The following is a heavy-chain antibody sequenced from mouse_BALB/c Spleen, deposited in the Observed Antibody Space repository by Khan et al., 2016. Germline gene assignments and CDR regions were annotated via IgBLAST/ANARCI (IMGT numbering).Heavy chain of an antibody. Sequence: QVQLQQSGAELVRPGTSVKVSCKASGYAFTNYLIEWVKQRPGQGLEWIGVINPGSGGTNYNEKFKGKATLTADKSSSTAYMQLSSLTSDDSAVYFCAGSTAWFAYWGQGTLVTVSA. CDR2: INPGSGGT. CDR3: AGSTAWFAY. CDR1: GYAFTNYL. D-gene: IGHD1-1*01. V-gene: IGHV1-54*01. J-gene: IGHJ3*01.